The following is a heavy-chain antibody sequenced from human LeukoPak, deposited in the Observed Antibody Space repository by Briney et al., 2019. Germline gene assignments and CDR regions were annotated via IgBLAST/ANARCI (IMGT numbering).Heavy chain of an antibody. D-gene: IGHD2-21*02. Sequence: GESLKISCKGSGYSFSNYWIGWVRQMPGKGLEWMGIIYPGDSNTRYSPSFQGQVTISADKSISTAYLQWTSLKASDTAIYYCARQPLVRDCGGDCEFDYWGQGTLVTVSS. CDR2: IYPGDSNT. V-gene: IGHV5-51*01. CDR3: ARQPLVRDCGGDCEFDY. J-gene: IGHJ4*02. CDR1: GYSFSNYW.